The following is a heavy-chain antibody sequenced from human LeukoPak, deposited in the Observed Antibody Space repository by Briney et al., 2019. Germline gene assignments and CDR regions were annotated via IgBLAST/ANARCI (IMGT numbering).Heavy chain of an antibody. V-gene: IGHV3-11*05. J-gene: IGHJ2*01. CDR3: ARGRELLAWYFDL. D-gene: IGHD1-7*01. CDR2: ISGSSTFT. Sequence: GGSLRLSCAASGFTFSDSYMSWIRQAPGKGLEWVSYISGSSTFTNFADSVRGRFTISRDNAKNSLYLQMNGLRAEDTAVYYCARGRELLAWYFDLWGRGTLVTVSS. CDR1: GFTFSDSY.